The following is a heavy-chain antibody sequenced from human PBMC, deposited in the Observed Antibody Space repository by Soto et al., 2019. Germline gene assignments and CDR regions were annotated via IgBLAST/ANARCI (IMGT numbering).Heavy chain of an antibody. CDR3: DRGLITGSHYSGGWYYFDS. J-gene: IGHJ4*02. D-gene: IGHD6-19*01. CDR1: GESFSGHI. CDR2: INHSGSA. V-gene: IGHV4-34*01. Sequence: QVQLQQSGAGLLKPSETLSLTCAVYGESFSGHIWTWIRQTPGKGLQWIGQINHSGSASYNPSLKGRDTRSVHTSNGQFALEPSSVTAAATAVYYCDRGLITGSHYSGGWYYFDSWGQGTQVTVSS.